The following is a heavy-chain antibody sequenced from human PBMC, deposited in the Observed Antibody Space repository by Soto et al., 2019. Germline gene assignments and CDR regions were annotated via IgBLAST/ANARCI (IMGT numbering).Heavy chain of an antibody. CDR2: IYHSGST. J-gene: IGHJ6*01. D-gene: IGHD1-1*01. Sequence: PSETLALTCAVSGYSISSGYYWGWIRQPPGKGLEWIGSIYHSGSTYYNPSLKSRVTISVDTSKNQFSLKLSSVTAADTAVYYCARDAGGTPGTRYYKYYGMKVRGQASTVT. CDR1: GYSISSGYY. CDR3: ARDAGGTPGTRYYKYYGMKV. V-gene: IGHV4-38-2*02.